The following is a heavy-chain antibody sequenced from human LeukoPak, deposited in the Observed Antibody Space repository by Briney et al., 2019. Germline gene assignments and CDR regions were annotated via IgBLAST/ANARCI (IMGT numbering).Heavy chain of an antibody. Sequence: KFQGRVTFTRDTSASTAYMELSSLRSEDTAVYYCARQGIATACDYWGQGTLVTVSS. V-gene: IGHV1-3*01. D-gene: IGHD6-13*01. J-gene: IGHJ4*02. CDR3: ARQGIATACDY.